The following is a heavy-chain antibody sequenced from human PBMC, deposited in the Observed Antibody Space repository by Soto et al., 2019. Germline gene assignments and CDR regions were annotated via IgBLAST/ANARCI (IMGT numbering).Heavy chain of an antibody. V-gene: IGHV1-3*01. J-gene: IGHJ1*01. CDR1: GYTFTGYA. CDR3: ARDPRVGQWLYTYGYFQH. CDR2: INAGNGNT. D-gene: IGHD6-19*01. Sequence: ASVKVSCKASGYTFTGYAMHWVRQAPGQRLEWMGWINAGNGNTKYSQKFQGRVTITRDTSESTAYMELSSLRSEDTAVYYCARDPRVGQWLYTYGYFQHWRQGTLVTVSS.